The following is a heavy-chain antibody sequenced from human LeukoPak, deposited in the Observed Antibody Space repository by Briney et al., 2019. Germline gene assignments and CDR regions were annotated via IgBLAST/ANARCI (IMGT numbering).Heavy chain of an antibody. CDR1: GGSISNYY. J-gene: IGHJ4*02. D-gene: IGHD6-13*01. Sequence: SETLSLTCTVSGGSISNYYWSWIRQPAGKGLEWIGRIYTSGSTNYNPSLKSRVTISVDTSKNQFSLKLSSVTAADTAVYYCASHSAAGRDYWGQGTLVTVSS. CDR2: IYTSGST. CDR3: ASHSAAGRDY. V-gene: IGHV4-4*07.